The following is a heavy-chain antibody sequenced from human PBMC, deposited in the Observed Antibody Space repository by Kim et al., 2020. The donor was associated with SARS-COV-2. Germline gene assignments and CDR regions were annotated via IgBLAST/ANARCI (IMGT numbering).Heavy chain of an antibody. V-gene: IGHV1-46*01. CDR3: ARGSQMRSGYPRTNFDY. J-gene: IGHJ4*02. CDR2: INPSGGST. D-gene: IGHD3-3*01. CDR1: GYTFTSYY. Sequence: ASVKVSCKASGYTFTSYYMHWVRQAPGQGLEWMGIINPSGGSTSYAQKFQGRVTMTRDTSTSTVYMELSSLRSEDTAVYYCARGSQMRSGYPRTNFDYWGQGTLVTVSS.